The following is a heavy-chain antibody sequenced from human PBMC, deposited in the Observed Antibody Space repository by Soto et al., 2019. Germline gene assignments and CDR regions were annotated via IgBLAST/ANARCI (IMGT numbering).Heavy chain of an antibody. V-gene: IGHV3-30*18. CDR1: GVTSGRYG. CDR3: VKDLRMYDYGSGSDY. D-gene: IGHD3-10*01. J-gene: IGHJ4*02. CDR2: ISYDGINK. Sequence: QVVLVESGGGVVQPGTSLRLSCAASGVTSGRYGMHWVRQAPGKGLEWLAVISYDGINKYYADSVKGRCTISRDNSKNTLYLQMLSLRAEDTAIYYCVKDLRMYDYGSGSDYWGQGTQVTVSS.